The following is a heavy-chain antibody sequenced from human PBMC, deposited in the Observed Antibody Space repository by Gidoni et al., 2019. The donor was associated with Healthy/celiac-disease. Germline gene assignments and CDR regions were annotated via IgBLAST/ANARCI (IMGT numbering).Heavy chain of an antibody. CDR1: GYTFTAYY. J-gene: IGHJ4*02. Sequence: QVQLVQSGAEVKKPGSSVKFSCKASGYTFTAYYMHWVRKAPGQGLEWMGWINPNSGGTNYAQKFQGRVTMTRDTSISTAYMELSRLGSDDTAVYYCARVRRSSGWYQGHEYYFDYWGQGTLVTVSS. CDR3: ARVRRSSGWYQGHEYYFDY. CDR2: INPNSGGT. V-gene: IGHV1-2*02. D-gene: IGHD6-19*01.